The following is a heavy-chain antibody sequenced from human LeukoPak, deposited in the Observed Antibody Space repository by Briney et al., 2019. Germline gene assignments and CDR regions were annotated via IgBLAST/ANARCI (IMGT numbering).Heavy chain of an antibody. CDR3: ARGGGNYLFFCDRGRLDP. CDR2: ISRSGTT. Sequence: SETLSLTCAVNNGSFSNYYWTWIRQSPGKGLQWIGEISRSGTTNYNPSLKSRLTLSMDESKNHLSLTLTSATAADTALYFCARGGGNYLFFCDRGRLDPWGQGTLVTVSS. V-gene: IGHV4-34*01. D-gene: IGHD2-15*01. J-gene: IGHJ5*02. CDR1: NGSFSNYY.